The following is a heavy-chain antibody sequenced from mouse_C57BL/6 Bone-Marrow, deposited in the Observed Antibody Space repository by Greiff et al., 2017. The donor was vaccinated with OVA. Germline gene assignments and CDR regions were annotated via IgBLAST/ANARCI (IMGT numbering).Heavy chain of an antibody. CDR3: ARDGVYYDYGFDY. CDR1: GFTFSSYA. J-gene: IGHJ2*01. Sequence: EVQLQESGGGLVKPGGSLKLSCAASGFTFSSYAMSWVRQTPEKRLEWVATISDGGSYTYYPDNVKGRFTISRDNAKNNLYLQMSHLKSEDTAMYYCARDGVYYDYGFDYWGQGTTLTVSS. CDR2: ISDGGSYT. V-gene: IGHV5-4*01. D-gene: IGHD2-4*01.